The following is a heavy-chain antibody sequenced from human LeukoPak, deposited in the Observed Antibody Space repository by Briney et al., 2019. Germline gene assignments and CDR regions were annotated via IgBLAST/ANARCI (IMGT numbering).Heavy chain of an antibody. V-gene: IGHV3-23*01. Sequence: GGSLRLSCAASGFTFSSYAMSWVRQAPGKGLEWVSSVSGSGSGTFYADSVKGRFTISRDNSKNTLFLQMNSLRAEDTAVYFCAKTRGFSGYDATFDIWGQGTVVTVSS. CDR1: GFTFSSYA. D-gene: IGHD5-12*01. J-gene: IGHJ3*02. CDR2: VSGSGSGT. CDR3: AKTRGFSGYDATFDI.